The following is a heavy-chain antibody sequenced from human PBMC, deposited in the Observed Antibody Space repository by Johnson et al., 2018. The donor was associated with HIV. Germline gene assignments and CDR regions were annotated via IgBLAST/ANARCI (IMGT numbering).Heavy chain of an antibody. V-gene: IGHV3-30-3*01. Sequence: QVQLMESGGGVVQPGRSLRLSCAASGFTFSSYAMHWVRQAPGKGLEWVAVISYDGSNKYYADSVKGRFTISRDNSKNPLYLQMNSLRAEDTAVYYCARVKVATINAFDIWGQGTMVTVSS. J-gene: IGHJ3*02. CDR1: GFTFSSYA. CDR2: ISYDGSNK. CDR3: ARVKVATINAFDI. D-gene: IGHD5-12*01.